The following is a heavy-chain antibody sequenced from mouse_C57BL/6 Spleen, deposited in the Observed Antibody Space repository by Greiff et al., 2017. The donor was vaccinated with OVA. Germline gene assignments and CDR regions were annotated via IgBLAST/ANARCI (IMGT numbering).Heavy chain of an antibody. V-gene: IGHV2-2*01. Sequence: QVQLKESGPGLVQPSQSLSITCTVSGFSLTSYGVHWVRQSPGKGLEWLGVIWSGGSTDYNAAFISRLSISKDNSKSQVFFKMNSLQADDTAIYYCARGSTGTAPFAYWGQGTLVTVSA. CDR2: IWSGGST. D-gene: IGHD4-1*02. J-gene: IGHJ3*01. CDR1: GFSLTSYG. CDR3: ARGSTGTAPFAY.